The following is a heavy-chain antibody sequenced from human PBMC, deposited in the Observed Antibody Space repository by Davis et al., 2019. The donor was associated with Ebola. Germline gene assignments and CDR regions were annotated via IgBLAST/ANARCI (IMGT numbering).Heavy chain of an antibody. CDR3: ARGRGRWLRSASIGY. CDR1: GGSISSYY. Sequence: MPSETLSLTCTVSGGSISSYYWSWIRQPPGKGLEWIGSIYYSGNTYYNPSLKSRVTISVDTSKNQFSLKLSSVTAADTAVYYCARGRGRWLRSASIGYWGQGTLVTVSS. D-gene: IGHD5-12*01. J-gene: IGHJ4*02. V-gene: IGHV4-59*05. CDR2: IYYSGNT.